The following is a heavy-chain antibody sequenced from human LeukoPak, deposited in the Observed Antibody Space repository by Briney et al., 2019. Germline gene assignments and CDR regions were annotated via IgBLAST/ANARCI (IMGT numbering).Heavy chain of an antibody. J-gene: IGHJ6*02. Sequence: SETLSLTCTVSGGSISSYYWSWIRQPPGKGLEWIGYIYYSGSTNYNPSLKSRVTISVDTSKNQFSLKLSSVTAAGTAVYYCARRRFRDYGMDVWGQGTTVTVSS. D-gene: IGHD3-16*01. CDR2: IYYSGST. CDR3: ARRRFRDYGMDV. V-gene: IGHV4-59*01. CDR1: GGSISSYY.